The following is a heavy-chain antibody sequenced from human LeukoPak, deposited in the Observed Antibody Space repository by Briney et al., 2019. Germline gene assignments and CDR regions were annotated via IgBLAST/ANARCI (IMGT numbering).Heavy chain of an antibody. CDR3: AKDRRPIGAAAESSGWFDP. D-gene: IGHD6-13*01. V-gene: IGHV3-23*01. CDR1: GFTFSSYA. CDR2: ISGSGGST. J-gene: IGHJ5*02. Sequence: PGGSLRLSCAASGFTFSSYAMSWVRQAPGKGLEWVSAISGSGGSTYYADSVKGRFTISRDNSKNTLYLQMNSLRAEDTAVYYCAKDRRPIGAAAESSGWFDPWGQGTLVTVSS.